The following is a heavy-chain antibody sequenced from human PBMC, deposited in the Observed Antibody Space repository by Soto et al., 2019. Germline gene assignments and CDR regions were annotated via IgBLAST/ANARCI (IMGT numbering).Heavy chain of an antibody. J-gene: IGHJ6*03. Sequence: QVTLKESGPVLVKPTEPLTLTCTVSGFSLRNARMGVSWISQPPGKALEWLAHVLSNDEKSYNKSLQTRLTISKDTSKSQVVLTMTYMDPVDTATYFCARMLAVNYYYYYVDVWGEGTTVTVSS. CDR2: VLSNDEK. D-gene: IGHD6-6*01. V-gene: IGHV2-26*01. CDR1: GFSLRNARMG. CDR3: ARMLAVNYYYYYVDV.